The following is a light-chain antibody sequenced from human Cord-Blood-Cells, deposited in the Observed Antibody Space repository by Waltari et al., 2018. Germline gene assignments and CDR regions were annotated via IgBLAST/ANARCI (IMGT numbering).Light chain of an antibody. J-gene: IGKJ3*01. CDR2: WAS. V-gene: IGKV4-1*01. Sequence: DIVMTQSPASLAVSLGERDTINCKSSQSVLYSSNNKNYLAWYQQKPGQPPKLLIYWASTRESGVPDRFSGSGSGTDFTLTISSLQAEDVAVYYCQQYYSTPFTFGPGTKVDIK. CDR1: QSVLYSSNNKNY. CDR3: QQYYSTPFT.